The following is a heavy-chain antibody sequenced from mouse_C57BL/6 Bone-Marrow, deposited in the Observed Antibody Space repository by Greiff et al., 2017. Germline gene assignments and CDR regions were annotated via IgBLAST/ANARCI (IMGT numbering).Heavy chain of an antibody. V-gene: IGHV1-15*01. CDR1: GYTYTDYE. D-gene: IGHD2-4*01. CDR2: IDPETGGT. Sequence: QVQLQQSGAELVRPGASVTLSCKASGYTYTDYEMHWVKQTPVHGLEWIGAIDPETGGTAYNQKFKGKAILTADKSSSTAYMELRSLTSEDSAVYYCTREIYYDYDPDYWGQGTTLTVSS. J-gene: IGHJ2*01. CDR3: TREIYYDYDPDY.